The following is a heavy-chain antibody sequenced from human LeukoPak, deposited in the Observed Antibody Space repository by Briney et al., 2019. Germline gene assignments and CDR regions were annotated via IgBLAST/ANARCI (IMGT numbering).Heavy chain of an antibody. CDR3: ARVAYGNNATPFDH. CDR1: GYIFTDYY. J-gene: IGHJ4*02. V-gene: IGHV1-2*06. Sequence: ASVTVSCKASGYIFTDYYIHWVRPAPGQGPEWMGRINPNSGDTDSAQKFQGRVTMTRVTSITTVYMEMRRLTSDDTAVYYCARVAYGNNATPFDHWGQGTLVIVSS. D-gene: IGHD4-11*01. CDR2: INPNSGDT.